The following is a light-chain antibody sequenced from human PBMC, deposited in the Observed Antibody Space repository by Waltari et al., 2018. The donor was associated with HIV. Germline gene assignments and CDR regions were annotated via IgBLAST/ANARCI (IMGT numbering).Light chain of an antibody. CDR3: QSYDSTLTGWV. V-gene: IGLV1-40*01. CDR2: GNS. CDR1: TSNIGAGYD. Sequence: QSVLTQPPSVSGAPGQRVTISCSGNTSNIGAGYDVQWYQHLPGRAPKVLIYGNSNRPSGVPDRFSGSKSGTSASLAITGLQAEDEADYYCQSYDSTLTGWVFCGGTILTVL. J-gene: IGLJ3*02.